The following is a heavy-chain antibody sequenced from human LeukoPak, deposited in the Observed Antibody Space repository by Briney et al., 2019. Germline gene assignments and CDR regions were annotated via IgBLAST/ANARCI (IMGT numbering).Heavy chain of an antibody. D-gene: IGHD2-15*01. Sequence: SETLSLTCTVSGGSISSGDYYWSWIRQPPGKGLEWIGYIYYSGSTYYNPSLKSRVTISVDTSKNQFSLKLSSVTAADTAVYYCAREDYSPGGWYYFDYWGQGTLVTVSS. CDR1: GGSISSGDYY. V-gene: IGHV4-30-4*08. CDR3: AREDYSPGGWYYFDY. J-gene: IGHJ4*02. CDR2: IYYSGST.